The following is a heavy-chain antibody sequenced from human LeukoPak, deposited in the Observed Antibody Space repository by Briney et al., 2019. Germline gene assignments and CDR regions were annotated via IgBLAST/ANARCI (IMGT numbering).Heavy chain of an antibody. Sequence: SETLSLTCTVSGGSISSYYWSWIRQPPGRGLDWIEYMYNTGSTIDNPSLRSRLTISADTSKSQFSLKLSSVTTADTAVYYCARDPMPGLLDTAMVGDWGQGTLVTVSS. CDR2: MYNTGST. CDR1: GGSISSYY. D-gene: IGHD5-18*01. J-gene: IGHJ4*02. CDR3: ARDPMPGLLDTAMVGD. V-gene: IGHV4-59*01.